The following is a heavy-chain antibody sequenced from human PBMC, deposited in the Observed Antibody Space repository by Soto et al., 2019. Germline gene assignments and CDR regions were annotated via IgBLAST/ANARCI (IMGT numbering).Heavy chain of an antibody. Sequence: QLQLQESGPGLVKPSETLSLTCTVSGGSISSSSYYWGWIRQPPGKGLEWIGSIYYRGSTYYNPSLKSRVTISVDTSKNHFSLKLSSVTAADTAVYYCATQEVGGRYVYTFDPWGQGTLVTVSS. V-gene: IGHV4-39*02. J-gene: IGHJ5*02. CDR1: GGSISSSSYY. D-gene: IGHD1-26*01. CDR2: IYYRGST. CDR3: ATQEVGGRYVYTFDP.